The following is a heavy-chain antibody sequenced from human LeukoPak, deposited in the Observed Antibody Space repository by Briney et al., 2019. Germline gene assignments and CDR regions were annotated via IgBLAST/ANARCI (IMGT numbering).Heavy chain of an antibody. V-gene: IGHV4-59*01. J-gene: IGHJ5*02. CDR1: GGSISSYY. CDR3: ARVETRSWFDP. CDR2: IYYSGST. Sequence: SETLSLTCTVSGGSISSYYWSWIRQPPGKGLEWIGYIYYSGSTNYNPSLKSRVTISVDTSKNQFSLKLSSVTAADTAVYYCARVETRSWFDPWGQGTLVTVSS.